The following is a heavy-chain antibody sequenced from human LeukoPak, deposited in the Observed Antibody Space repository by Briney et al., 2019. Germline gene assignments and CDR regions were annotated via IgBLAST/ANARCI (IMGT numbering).Heavy chain of an antibody. CDR3: ARILYYGDYVPYYGMDV. Sequence: SQTLSLTCAISGDSVSSNSAAWNWIRQSPSGGLEWLGRTYYRSKWYNDYAVSVKSRITINPDTSKNQFSLQLNSVTPEDTAVYYCARILYYGDYVPYYGMDVWGQGTTVTVSS. CDR1: GDSVSSNSAA. CDR2: TYYRSKWYN. D-gene: IGHD4-17*01. J-gene: IGHJ6*02. V-gene: IGHV6-1*01.